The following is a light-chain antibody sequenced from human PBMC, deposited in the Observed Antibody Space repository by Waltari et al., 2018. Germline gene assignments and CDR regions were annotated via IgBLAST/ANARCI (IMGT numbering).Light chain of an antibody. Sequence: EIVLTQSPATLSVAPGERATLSCRASQSLHSNVAWYQQRPGQPPRLLIYAASTRATGNVARFSGSGSGTEFTLTISDMQSEDSAVYYCQQFGAFPLSFGGGTTVEIK. J-gene: IGKJ4*01. V-gene: IGKV3-15*01. CDR3: QQFGAFPLS. CDR1: QSLHSN. CDR2: AAS.